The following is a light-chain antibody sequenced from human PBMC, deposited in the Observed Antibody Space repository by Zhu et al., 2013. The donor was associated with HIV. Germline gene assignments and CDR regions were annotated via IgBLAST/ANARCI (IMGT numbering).Light chain of an antibody. CDR2: AAS. CDR3: QQNYNTFGA. V-gene: IGKV1-39*01. J-gene: IGKJ1*01. Sequence: DIQMTQSPSSLSASVGDRVTITCRASQSISNYLNWYQQKPGKAPKLLIYAASSLQSGVPSRFSGSGSGTDFTLTISGLQPDDSATYFCQQNYNTFGAFGQGTKVEVK. CDR1: QSISNY.